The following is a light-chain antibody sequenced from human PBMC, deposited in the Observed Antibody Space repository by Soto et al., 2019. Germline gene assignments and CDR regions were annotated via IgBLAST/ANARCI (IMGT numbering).Light chain of an antibody. V-gene: IGKV2-28*01. CDR2: FGS. CDR3: MQSQQSPPT. J-gene: IGKJ1*01. CDR1: QSLLQSNGYNY. Sequence: DIVMTQSPHSLPVTPGEPASISCSSSQSLLQSNGYNYLDWYLQKPGQSPQLLIYFGSYRASGGPDRDRGSGSGADFALRISRGEAEDVGVSYCMQSQQSPPTFGQGTKVE.